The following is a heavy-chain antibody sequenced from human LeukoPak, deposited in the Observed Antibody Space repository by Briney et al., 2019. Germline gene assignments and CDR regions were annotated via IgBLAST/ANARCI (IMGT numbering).Heavy chain of an antibody. CDR1: RGSISSGDYY. Sequence: SQTLSLTCTDSRGSISSGDYYWSWVRQPPGKGREWIGYIYYSGSTYYNPSLKGRVTISVDTSKNQFYLKLSSVTAADTAVYYCARNWDYAGAAFDIWGQGTMVTVSS. CDR3: ARNWDYAGAAFDI. J-gene: IGHJ3*02. D-gene: IGHD1-7*01. CDR2: IYYSGST. V-gene: IGHV4-30-4*08.